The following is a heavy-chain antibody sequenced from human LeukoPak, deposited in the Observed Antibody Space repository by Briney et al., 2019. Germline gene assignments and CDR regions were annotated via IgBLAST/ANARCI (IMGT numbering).Heavy chain of an antibody. V-gene: IGHV3-23*01. D-gene: IGHD3-22*01. Sequence: GGSLRLSCIATGFTFSRYAMSWVRQAPGKGLEWVSLISGSGGSTKYADSVKGRFTISRDNSKNTLYLQMNSLRAEDTAVYYCAKDQYDSSGPFDNWGQGTLVTVSS. CDR3: AKDQYDSSGPFDN. J-gene: IGHJ4*02. CDR1: GFTFSRYA. CDR2: ISGSGGST.